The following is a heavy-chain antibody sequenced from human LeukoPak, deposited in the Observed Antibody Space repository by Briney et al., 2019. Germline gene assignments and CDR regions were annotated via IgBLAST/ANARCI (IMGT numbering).Heavy chain of an antibody. Sequence: PSETLSLTCTVSAGSINNFYWSWIRQPPRQGPEWIGYIYYSGSTNYNPSLKSRVTISVDPSKNQFSLRLSSVTAADTAVYYCARRGIGLVMDYWGQGTLVTVSS. V-gene: IGHV4-59*01. J-gene: IGHJ4*02. CDR2: IYYSGST. CDR3: ARRGIGLVMDY. CDR1: AGSINNFY. D-gene: IGHD3-9*01.